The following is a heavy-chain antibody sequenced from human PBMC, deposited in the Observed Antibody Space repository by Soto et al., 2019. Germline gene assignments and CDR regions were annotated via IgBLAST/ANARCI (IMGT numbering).Heavy chain of an antibody. J-gene: IGHJ4*02. Sequence: GGSLRLSCAASGFTFSSYGMHWVRQAPGKGLEWVAVISYDGSNKYYADSVKGRFTISRDNSKNTLYLQMNSLRAEDTAVYYCAKDSGPYSSSWYGSSGWMGYFDYWGQGTLVTVSS. CDR1: GFTFSSYG. D-gene: IGHD6-13*01. V-gene: IGHV3-30*18. CDR3: AKDSGPYSSSWYGSSGWMGYFDY. CDR2: ISYDGSNK.